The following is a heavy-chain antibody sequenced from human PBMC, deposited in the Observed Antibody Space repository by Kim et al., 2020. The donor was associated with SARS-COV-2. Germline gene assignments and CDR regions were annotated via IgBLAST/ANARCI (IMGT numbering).Heavy chain of an antibody. CDR2: IYPGDSDT. D-gene: IGHD2-2*01. CDR3: ARLPMYCSSTSCPFDY. Sequence: GESLKISCKGSGYSFTSYWIGWVRQMPGKGLEWMGIIYPGDSDTRYSPSFQGQVTISADKSISTAYLQWSSLKASDTAMYYCARLPMYCSSTSCPFDYWGQGTLVTVSS. V-gene: IGHV5-51*01. CDR1: GYSFTSYW. J-gene: IGHJ4*02.